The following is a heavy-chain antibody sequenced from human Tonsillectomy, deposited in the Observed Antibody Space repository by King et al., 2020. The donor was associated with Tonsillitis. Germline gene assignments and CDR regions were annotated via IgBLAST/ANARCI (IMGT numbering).Heavy chain of an antibody. V-gene: IGHV4-39*01. D-gene: IGHD3-22*01. CDR2: IYYSGST. Sequence: LQLQESGPGLVKPSETLSLTCTVSGGSISSSSYYWGWIRQPPGKGLEWIGSIYYSGSTYYNPSLKSRVTISVDTSKNQFSLKLSSVTAADTAVYYCARHGIVVVITEVEWFDPWGQGTLVSVSS. J-gene: IGHJ5*02. CDR3: ARHGIVVVITEVEWFDP. CDR1: GGSISSSSYY.